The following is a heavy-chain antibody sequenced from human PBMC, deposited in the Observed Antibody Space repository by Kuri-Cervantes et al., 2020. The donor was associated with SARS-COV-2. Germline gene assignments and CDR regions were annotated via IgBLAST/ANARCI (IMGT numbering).Heavy chain of an antibody. Sequence: ETLSLTCAASGFTFSGHWIHWVRQAPGKGLVWVSRINPDGSYTNNADSVKGRFTLSRDNAKNMLFLQMNSLRAEDTAVYYCVRDGDHWNFDYWGQGTLVTVDS. CDR3: VRDGDHWNFDY. J-gene: IGHJ4*02. V-gene: IGHV3-74*01. CDR1: GFTFSGHW. D-gene: IGHD1-1*01. CDR2: INPDGSYT.